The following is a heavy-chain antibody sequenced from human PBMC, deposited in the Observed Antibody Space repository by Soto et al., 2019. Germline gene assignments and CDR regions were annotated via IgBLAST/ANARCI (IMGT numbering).Heavy chain of an antibody. CDR2: IYYSGST. V-gene: IGHV4-39*01. J-gene: IGHJ5*02. D-gene: IGHD6-6*01. CDR1: GGSISSSSYY. Sequence: SETLSLTCAVSGGSISSSSYYWGWIRQPPGKGLEWIGSIYYSGSTYYNPSLKSRVTISVETSKNQFSLKLSSVTAADTAVYYCLRHVVTRYWFDLWGQGTMVTVFS. CDR3: LRHVVTRYWFDL.